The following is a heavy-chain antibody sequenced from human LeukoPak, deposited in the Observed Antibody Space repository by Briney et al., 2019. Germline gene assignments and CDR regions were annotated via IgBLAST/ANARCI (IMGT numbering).Heavy chain of an antibody. Sequence: GGSLRLSCAASWFPFSVSAMHWVRQASGKGLEWVGRIRSKANSYATAYAASVKGRFTIFRDDSKNTAYLQMNSLKTEDTAVYYCTRLLQDKRYMDVWGKGTTVTVSS. D-gene: IGHD2-15*01. J-gene: IGHJ6*03. CDR3: TRLLQDKRYMDV. CDR2: IRSKANSYAT. CDR1: WFPFSVSA. V-gene: IGHV3-73*01.